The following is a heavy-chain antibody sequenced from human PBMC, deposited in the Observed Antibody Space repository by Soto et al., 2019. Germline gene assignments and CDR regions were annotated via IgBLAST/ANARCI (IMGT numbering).Heavy chain of an antibody. CDR2: ISYDGSNK. CDR1: GFTFSSYG. D-gene: IGHD1-26*01. J-gene: IGHJ4*02. V-gene: IGHV3-30*18. Sequence: PGGSLRLSCAASGFTFSSYGMHWVRQAPGKGLEWVAVISYDGSNKYYADSVKGRFTISRDNSKNTLYLQMNSLRAEDTAVYYCAKDREKLRGYFDDWGQGTLGTVS. CDR3: AKDREKLRGYFDD.